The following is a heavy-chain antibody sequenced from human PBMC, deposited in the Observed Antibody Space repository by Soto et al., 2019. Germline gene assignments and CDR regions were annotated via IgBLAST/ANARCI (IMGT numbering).Heavy chain of an antibody. CDR1: GFTFSSYS. J-gene: IGHJ6*03. Sequence: GGSLRLSCAASGFTFSSYSMNWVRQAPGKGLEWVSSISSSSSYIYYADSVKGRFTISRDNAKNSLYLQMNSLRAEDTAVYYCARCSYCSSTSCYYYYYYYIDVWGKGTTVTVSS. CDR3: ARCSYCSSTSCYYYYYYYIDV. V-gene: IGHV3-21*01. CDR2: ISSSSSYI. D-gene: IGHD2-2*01.